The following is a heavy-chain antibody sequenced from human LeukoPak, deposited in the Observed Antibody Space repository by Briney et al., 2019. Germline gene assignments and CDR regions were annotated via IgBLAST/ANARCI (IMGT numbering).Heavy chain of an antibody. CDR1: GYIFTGYN. J-gene: IGHJ4*02. D-gene: IGHD3-3*01. CDR3: ARSLHIGLEWLYYFDY. V-gene: IGHV1-2*04. Sequence: GASVEAICKASGYIFTGYNIHRVRQAPGKGHEWMGWINPNSGGTNYAQKFQGWVTMTRDTSISTAYMELSRLRSDDTAVYYCARSLHIGLEWLYYFDYWGQGTLVTVSS. CDR2: INPNSGGT.